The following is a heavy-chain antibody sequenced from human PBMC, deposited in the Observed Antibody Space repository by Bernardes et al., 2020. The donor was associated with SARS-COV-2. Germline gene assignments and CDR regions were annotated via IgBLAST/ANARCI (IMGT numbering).Heavy chain of an antibody. V-gene: IGHV4-59*08. D-gene: IGHD3-3*01. J-gene: IGHJ5*02. CDR3: ARQRADYDFWSGYYRRGNWFDP. Sequence: SETLSLTCTVSGCPISSYYWSWIRQPPGKGLEWIGYIYYSGSTNYNPSLKSRVTISVDTSKNQFSLKLSSVTAADTAVYYCARQRADYDFWSGYYRRGNWFDPWGQGTLVTVSS. CDR2: IYYSGST. CDR1: GCPISSYY.